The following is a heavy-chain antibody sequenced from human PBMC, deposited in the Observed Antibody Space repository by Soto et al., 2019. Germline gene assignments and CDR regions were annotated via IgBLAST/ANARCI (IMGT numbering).Heavy chain of an antibody. V-gene: IGHV1-18*01. CDR1: GYTFTSYG. CDR2: ISAYNGNT. D-gene: IGHD2-15*01. CDR3: AGVSGGVLAAPFDY. Sequence: ASVKVSCKASGYTFTSYGISWVRQAPGQGLEWMGWISAYNGNTNYAQKIQGRVTMTSDTSTSTAYMGLRSLGSDDTAGYYCAGVSGGVLAAPFDYWGQGTLVTVSS. J-gene: IGHJ4*02.